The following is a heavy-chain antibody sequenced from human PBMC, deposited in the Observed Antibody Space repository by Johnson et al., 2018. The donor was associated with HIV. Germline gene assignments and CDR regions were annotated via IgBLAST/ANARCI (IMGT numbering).Heavy chain of an antibody. CDR1: GFTVSSNY. J-gene: IGHJ3*02. Sequence: VQLVESGGGLVQPGGSLRLSCAASGFTVSSNYMSWVRQAPGKGLEWVSVIYSGGTTYYVDSVKGRFTISRDNSKNTLYLQMNSLRAEDTAVYYCARFRSSNWFDAFDIWGQGTMVTVSA. D-gene: IGHD6-13*01. V-gene: IGHV3-66*01. CDR3: ARFRSSNWFDAFDI. CDR2: IYSGGTT.